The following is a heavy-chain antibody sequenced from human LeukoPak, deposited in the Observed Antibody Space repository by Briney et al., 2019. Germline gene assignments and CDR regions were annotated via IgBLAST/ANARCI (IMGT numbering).Heavy chain of an antibody. D-gene: IGHD1-26*01. V-gene: IGHV3-30*02. J-gene: IGHJ4*02. Sequence: SGGSLRLSCAASGFTFSSYGMLWVRQAPGKELVWVAFIRYDGSNNYYADSVKGRFTISRDNSKNTLYLQMNSLRAEDTAVYYCAKDPSGSYYPLYFDYWGQGTLVTVSS. CDR2: IRYDGSNN. CDR3: AKDPSGSYYPLYFDY. CDR1: GFTFSSYG.